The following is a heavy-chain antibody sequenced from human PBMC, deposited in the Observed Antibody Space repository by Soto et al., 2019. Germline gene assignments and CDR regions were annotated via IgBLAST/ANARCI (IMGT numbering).Heavy chain of an antibody. CDR3: AKDLYYYDFSLDDS. D-gene: IGHD3-16*01. Sequence: GGSLRLSCAASGFTFSSYAMSWVRQAPGRGLEWVAVVSYDGSIENYVDSVRGRFTISRDNSKNTVFLQMNSLRVEDTAVYYCAKDLYYYDFSLDDSWGQGTLVTVPS. V-gene: IGHV3-30*18. CDR2: VSYDGSIE. CDR1: GFTFSSYA. J-gene: IGHJ5*02.